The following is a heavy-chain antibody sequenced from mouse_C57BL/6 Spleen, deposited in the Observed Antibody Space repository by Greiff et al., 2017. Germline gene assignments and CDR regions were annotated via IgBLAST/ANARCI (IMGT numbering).Heavy chain of an antibody. D-gene: IGHD2-3*01. Sequence: EVKLMESGGDLVKPGGSLKLSCAASGFTFSSYGMSWVRQTPDKRLEWVATISSGGSYTYYPDSVKGRFTISRDNAKNTLYLQMSSLKSEDTAMYYCARQRGGDGGFVYWGQGTLVTVSA. CDR2: ISSGGSYT. CDR1: GFTFSSYG. J-gene: IGHJ3*01. CDR3: ARQRGGDGGFVY. V-gene: IGHV5-6*01.